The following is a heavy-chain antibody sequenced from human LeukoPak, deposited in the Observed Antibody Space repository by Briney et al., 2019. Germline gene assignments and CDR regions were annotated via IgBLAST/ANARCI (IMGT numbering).Heavy chain of an antibody. J-gene: IGHJ4*02. CDR1: GFTLSSYW. V-gene: IGHV3-7*01. CDR3: TRYNNDHFDY. Sequence: PGGSLRLSCGASGFTLSSYWMTWVRQAPGKGLEWVANIKEDGSKKYYVESVRGRFTISRDNSKNTMSVQMDDLRAEDTAVYYCTRYNNDHFDYWGQGTLVTVSS. CDR2: IKEDGSKK. D-gene: IGHD1-14*01.